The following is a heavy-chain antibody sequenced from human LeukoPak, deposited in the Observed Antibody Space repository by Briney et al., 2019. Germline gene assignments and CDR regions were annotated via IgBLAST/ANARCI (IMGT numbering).Heavy chain of an antibody. D-gene: IGHD3-16*02. CDR2: INHSGST. Sequence: SETLSLTCAVYGGSFSGYYWSWIRQPPGKGLEWIGEINHSGSTNYNSSLKSRVTISVDTSKNQFSLKLSSVTAADTAVYYCARGPYDYVWGSYRRRNFDYWGQGTLVTVSS. CDR3: ARGPYDYVWGSYRRRNFDY. V-gene: IGHV4-34*01. CDR1: GGSFSGYY. J-gene: IGHJ4*02.